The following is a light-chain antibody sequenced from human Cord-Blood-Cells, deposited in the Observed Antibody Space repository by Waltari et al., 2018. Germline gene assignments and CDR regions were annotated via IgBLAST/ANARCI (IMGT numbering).Light chain of an antibody. CDR1: QSLLHSNGYNY. J-gene: IGKJ3*01. CDR2: LGS. V-gene: IGKV2-28*01. Sequence: SPLSLPVTPGEPASISCRSSQSLLHSNGYNYLDWYLQKPGQSPQLLIYLGSNRASGVPDRFSGSGSGTDFTLKISRVEAEDVGVYYCMQALQTPRTFGPGTKVDIK. CDR3: MQALQTPRT.